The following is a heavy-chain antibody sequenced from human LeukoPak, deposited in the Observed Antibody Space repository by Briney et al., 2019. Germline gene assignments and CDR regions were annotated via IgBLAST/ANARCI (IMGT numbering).Heavy chain of an antibody. Sequence: SETLSLTCTVSGGSISSSSSYWGWIRQPPGKGLEWIGSISYSGSTYYNPFLKSRVTISVDTSKNQFSLKVSSVTAADTAVYYCARLRWYGDYWGQGTLVTVSS. J-gene: IGHJ4*02. CDR1: GGSISSSSSY. D-gene: IGHD6-13*01. V-gene: IGHV4-39*01. CDR2: ISYSGST. CDR3: ARLRWYGDY.